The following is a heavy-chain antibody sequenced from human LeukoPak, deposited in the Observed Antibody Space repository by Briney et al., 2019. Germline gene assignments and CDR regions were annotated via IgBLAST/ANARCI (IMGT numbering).Heavy chain of an antibody. CDR2: ISYDGINK. CDR1: GFTFSAYG. J-gene: IGHJ4*02. D-gene: IGHD1-14*01. Sequence: HPGGSLRLSCAVSGFTFSAYGMHWVRQAPGKGLEWVAIISYDGINKCYPDSVKGRFTISRDNSKNTLYLQMNSLRAEDTAVYYCAKDTRDDHHSDYWGQGTLVTVSS. V-gene: IGHV3-30*18. CDR3: AKDTRDDHHSDY.